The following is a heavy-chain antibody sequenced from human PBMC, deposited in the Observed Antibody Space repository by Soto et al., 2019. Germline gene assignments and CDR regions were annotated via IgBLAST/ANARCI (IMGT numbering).Heavy chain of an antibody. D-gene: IGHD3-10*01. CDR3: ARVPNDDYYGSGSYSYGMDV. CDR1: GYTFTGYY. J-gene: IGHJ6*02. Sequence: ASVKVSCKASGYTFTGYYMHWVRQAPGQGLEWMGWINPNSGGTNYAQKFQGWVTMTRDTSISTAYMELSRLRSDDTAVYYCARVPNDDYYGSGSYSYGMDVWGQGTPVTVSS. V-gene: IGHV1-2*04. CDR2: INPNSGGT.